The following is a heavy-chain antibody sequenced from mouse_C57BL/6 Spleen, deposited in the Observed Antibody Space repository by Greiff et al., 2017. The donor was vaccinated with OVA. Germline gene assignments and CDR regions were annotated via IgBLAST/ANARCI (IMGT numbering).Heavy chain of an antibody. Sequence: VNVVESGPGLVQPSQSLSITCTVSGFSLTSYGVHWVRQSPGKGLEWLGVIWRGGSTDYNAAFMSRLSITKDNSKSQVFFKMNSLQADDTAIYYCAKSKDGVVYFDYWGQGTTLTVAS. J-gene: IGHJ2*01. V-gene: IGHV2-5*01. D-gene: IGHD1-1*01. CDR1: GFSLTSYG. CDR2: IWRGGST. CDR3: AKSKDGVVYFDY.